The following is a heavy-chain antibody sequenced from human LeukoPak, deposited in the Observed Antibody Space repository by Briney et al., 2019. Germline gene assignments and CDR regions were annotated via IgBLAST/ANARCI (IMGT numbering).Heavy chain of an antibody. J-gene: IGHJ5*02. CDR1: SGSISSGSYH. Sequence: PSESLSLTCTVSSGSISSGSYHWSWLRQPAGKGLEWIGRIYISGSTYYNPSLKRRVTISVETSKNHCSLKLSAVIAADTAGYYCARGSYYGSGTNWFDPWGQGTLVTVSS. D-gene: IGHD3-10*01. V-gene: IGHV4-61*02. CDR3: ARGSYYGSGTNWFDP. CDR2: IYISGST.